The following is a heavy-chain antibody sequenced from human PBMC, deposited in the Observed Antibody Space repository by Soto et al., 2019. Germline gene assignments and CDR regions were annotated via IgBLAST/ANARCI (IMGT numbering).Heavy chain of an antibody. V-gene: IGHV4-59*01. CDR1: GGCMRSEE. J-gene: IGHJ3*02. CDR2: IYYSGST. Sequence: SESMALSCAVCGGCMRSEEGGGIRKPPGKGLEWIGYIYYSGSTNYNPSLKSRVTISVDTSKNQFCLKLSSVTAADTAVYYCARYSNSSIVVVPAAKDAFDIWGQGTMVTVSS. CDR3: ARYSNSSIVVVPAAKDAFDI. D-gene: IGHD2-2*01.